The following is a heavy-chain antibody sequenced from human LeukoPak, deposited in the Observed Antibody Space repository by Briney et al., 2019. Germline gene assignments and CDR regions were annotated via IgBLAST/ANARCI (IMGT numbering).Heavy chain of an antibody. CDR3: AAAHSITYYYYMDV. CDR2: IVVGSGNT. CDR1: GFTFTSSA. D-gene: IGHD4-11*01. V-gene: IGHV1-58*02. Sequence: GTSVKVSCKASGFTFTSSAMQWVRQARGQRLGWIGWIVVGSGNTNYAQKFQERVTITRDMSTSTAYMELSSLRSEDTAVYYCAAAHSITYYYYMDVWGKGTTVTVSS. J-gene: IGHJ6*03.